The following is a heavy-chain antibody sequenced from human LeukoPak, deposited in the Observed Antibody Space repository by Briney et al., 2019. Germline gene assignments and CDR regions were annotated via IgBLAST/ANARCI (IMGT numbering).Heavy chain of an antibody. CDR1: EFTFSSYW. Sequence: PGGSLRLSCTASEFTFSSYWMSWVRQAPGKGLEWVANIKQDGSEKYYVDSVRGRFTISRDNAKNSLSLQMNSLRAEDTAVYYCASNYGGWGQGTLVTVSS. J-gene: IGHJ4*02. CDR2: IKQDGSEK. V-gene: IGHV3-7*03. D-gene: IGHD4-11*01. CDR3: ASNYGG.